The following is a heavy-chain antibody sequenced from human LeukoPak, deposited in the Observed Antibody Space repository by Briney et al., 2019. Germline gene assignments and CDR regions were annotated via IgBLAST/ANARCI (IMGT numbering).Heavy chain of an antibody. J-gene: IGHJ4*02. V-gene: IGHV3-48*04. D-gene: IGHD3-9*01. CDR3: ARDLTYYDILTGTACPGY. CDR1: GLTFSDYS. CDR2: ISSSSSTI. Sequence: GGSLRLSCAASGLTFSDYSMDWVRQAPGKGLEWVSYISSSSSTIYYAVSVRGRFTISRDNAKNSLYLQMNSLRAEDTAVYYCARDLTYYDILTGTACPGYWGQGTLVTVSS.